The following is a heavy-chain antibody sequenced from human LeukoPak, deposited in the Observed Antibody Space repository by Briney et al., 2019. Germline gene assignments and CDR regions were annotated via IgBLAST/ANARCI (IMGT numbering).Heavy chain of an antibody. CDR2: ICYSGST. CDR1: GGSISSYY. CDR3: ARRGRRSGIAVAGPEGAFDI. V-gene: IGHV4-59*01. D-gene: IGHD6-19*01. J-gene: IGHJ3*02. Sequence: PSQTLSLTCTVSGGSISSYYWSWIRQPPGKGLEWIGYICYSGSTNYNPSLKSRVTISVDTSKNQFSLKLSSVTAADTAVYYCARRGRRSGIAVAGPEGAFDIWGQGTMVTVSS.